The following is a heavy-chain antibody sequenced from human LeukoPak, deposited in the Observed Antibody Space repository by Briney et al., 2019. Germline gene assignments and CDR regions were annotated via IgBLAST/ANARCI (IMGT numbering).Heavy chain of an antibody. CDR3: AIRATPGIAAALGHYYYYYGMDV. CDR1: GGSISSGGYY. Sequence: SQTLSLTCTVSGGSISSGGYYWSWIRQPPGKGLEWIGEIYHSGSTNYNPSLKSRVTISVDKSKNQFSLKLSSVTAADTAVYYCAIRATPGIAAALGHYYYYYGMDVWGQGTTVTVSS. J-gene: IGHJ6*02. D-gene: IGHD6-13*01. V-gene: IGHV4-30-2*01. CDR2: IYHSGST.